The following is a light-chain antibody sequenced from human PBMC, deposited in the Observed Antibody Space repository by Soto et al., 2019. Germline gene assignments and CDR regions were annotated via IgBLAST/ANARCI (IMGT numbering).Light chain of an antibody. CDR3: HVWDSSSDHP. J-gene: IGLJ2*01. Sequence: ELTQPPSVSVAPGQTATITCGGDRIGSKSVHWFQQRPGQAPVLVVYDDSERPSGIPERFSGSNSGNTATLTISRVEAGDEADYYCHVWDSSSDHPFGGGTKLTVL. CDR1: RIGSKS. V-gene: IGLV3-21*02. CDR2: DDS.